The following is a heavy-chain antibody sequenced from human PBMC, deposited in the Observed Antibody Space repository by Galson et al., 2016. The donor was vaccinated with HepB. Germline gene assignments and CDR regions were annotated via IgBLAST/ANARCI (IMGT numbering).Heavy chain of an antibody. Sequence: SLRLSCAASGFTFSTYGMHWVRQAPGKGLEWVALISFDGSNEYYADSVKGRFTISRHKSKNTLYLQMNGLRAEDTAVYYCAGSACGTEYARCLSFAPGYWGQGTLVTVSS. D-gene: IGHD2-21*01. V-gene: IGHV3-30*03. CDR2: ISFDGSNE. CDR1: GFTFSTYG. CDR3: AGSACGTEYARCLSFAPGY. J-gene: IGHJ4*02.